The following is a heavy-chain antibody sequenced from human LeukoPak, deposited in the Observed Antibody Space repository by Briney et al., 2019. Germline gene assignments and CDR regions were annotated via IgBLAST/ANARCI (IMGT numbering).Heavy chain of an antibody. J-gene: IGHJ5*02. V-gene: IGHV1-69*04. D-gene: IGHD6-6*01. CDR3: ARDGGSSSPWFDP. CDR2: IIPILGIA. Sequence: GASVKVSCKASGGTFSSYAISWVRQAPGQGLEWMGRIIPILGIANYAQKFQGRVTITADKSTSTAYMELSSLRSEDTAVYYCARDGGSSSPWFDPWGQGTLVTVSS. CDR1: GGTFSSYA.